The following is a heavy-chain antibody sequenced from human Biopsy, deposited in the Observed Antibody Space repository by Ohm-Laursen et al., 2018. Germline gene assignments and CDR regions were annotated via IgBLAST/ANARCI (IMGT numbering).Heavy chain of an antibody. V-gene: IGHV3-23*01. CDR3: AKDHCSGGTCYSDGPVFDF. CDR1: GFTFSSYV. CDR2: ISGSGSTT. J-gene: IGHJ4*02. Sequence: SLRLSCSASGFTFSSYVMSWVRQAPGKGLEWVSIISGSGSTTYYADSVKGRFTISRDNSKNTLYLQMESLRAEDTAVYYCAKDHCSGGTCYSDGPVFDFWGQGTLVTVSS. D-gene: IGHD2-15*01.